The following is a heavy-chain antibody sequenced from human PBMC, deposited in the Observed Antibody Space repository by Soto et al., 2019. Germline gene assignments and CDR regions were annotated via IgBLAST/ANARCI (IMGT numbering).Heavy chain of an antibody. Sequence: QITLKESGPTLVKPTQTLTLTCTFSGFSLSTSGVGVGWIRQPPGKALEWLALIYWDDDKRYSPSLKSRLTTTKHTSKTQAVVTMTNMDPVDTATYYCAPRRRGGDEVDAFDIWGQGTMVTVSS. CDR3: APRRRGGDEVDAFDI. V-gene: IGHV2-5*02. CDR1: GFSLSTSGVG. D-gene: IGHD2-21*02. J-gene: IGHJ3*02. CDR2: IYWDDDK.